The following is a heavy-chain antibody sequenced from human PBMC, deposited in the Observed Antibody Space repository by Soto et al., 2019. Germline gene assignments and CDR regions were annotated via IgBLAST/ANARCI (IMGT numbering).Heavy chain of an antibody. D-gene: IGHD3-9*01. Sequence: QVQLVQSGAEVKKPGSSVKVSCKASGGTISSYAISWVRQAHGQGLEWMGGIIPMFDTENYAQKFPGRVTITADKSTSTAFMDLTSLRYEDTAVYYCARGHFDWSTRTYGAFDIWGQGIMVTVSS. CDR2: IIPMFDTE. J-gene: IGHJ3*02. V-gene: IGHV1-69*06. CDR3: ARGHFDWSTRTYGAFDI. CDR1: GGTISSYA.